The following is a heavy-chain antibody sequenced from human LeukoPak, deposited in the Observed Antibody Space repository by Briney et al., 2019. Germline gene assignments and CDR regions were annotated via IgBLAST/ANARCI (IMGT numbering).Heavy chain of an antibody. CDR1: GFTFGRYW. Sequence: GGSLRLSCAASGFTFGRYWMHWVRQAPGKGLVWVSRINGDGSTTSYADSVKGGFTISRDNAKNTLYLQMNSLRAEDTAVYYCATGNYYDSRGYYTFGHWGQGTLVTVSS. CDR2: INGDGSTT. D-gene: IGHD3-22*01. J-gene: IGHJ1*01. CDR3: ATGNYYDSRGYYTFGH. V-gene: IGHV3-74*01.